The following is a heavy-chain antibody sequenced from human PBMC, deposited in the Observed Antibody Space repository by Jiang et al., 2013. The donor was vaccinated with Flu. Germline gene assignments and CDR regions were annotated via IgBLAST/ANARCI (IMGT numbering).Heavy chain of an antibody. J-gene: IGHJ5*02. Sequence: YNGNTNYAQKLQGRVTMTTDTSTSTAYMELRSLRSDDTAVYYCARNNWFDPWGQGTLVTVSS. CDR3: ARNNWFDP. CDR2: YNGNT. V-gene: IGHV1-18*01.